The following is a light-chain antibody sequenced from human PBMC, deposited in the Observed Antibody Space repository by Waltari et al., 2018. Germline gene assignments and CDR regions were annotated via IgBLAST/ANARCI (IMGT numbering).Light chain of an antibody. CDR2: AAS. Sequence: DIQMTQSPSYLSASVGDRVTITCRASPGISNSLAWHQQKPGKAPKILLYAASTLESGVPSRFSGSGSGTDYTLTISSLQPADFATYYCQQDYSTPRTFGQGTKVEIK. CDR1: PGISNS. V-gene: IGKV1-NL1*01. J-gene: IGKJ1*01. CDR3: QQDYSTPRT.